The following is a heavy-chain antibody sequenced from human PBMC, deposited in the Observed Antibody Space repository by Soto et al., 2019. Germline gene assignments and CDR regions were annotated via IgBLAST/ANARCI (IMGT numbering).Heavy chain of an antibody. CDR1: GFTFSNAW. J-gene: IGHJ4*02. D-gene: IGHD3-10*01. Sequence: EVHLVESGGGLVKPGGSLRLSCAASGFTFSNAWMNWVRQAPGKGLEWVGRIKSKTDGGTTDYAAPVKGRFTISRDDSQNTLYLQINSLKTEDTAVYYCTTSTMVRGATSYWGQGTLVTVSS. CDR2: IKSKTDGGTT. V-gene: IGHV3-15*01. CDR3: TTSTMVRGATSY.